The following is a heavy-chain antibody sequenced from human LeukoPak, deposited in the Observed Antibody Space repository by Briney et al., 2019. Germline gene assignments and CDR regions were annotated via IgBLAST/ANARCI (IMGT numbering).Heavy chain of an antibody. D-gene: IGHD3-22*01. Sequence: GGSLRLSCGASGFTFSYYWMSWVRQAPGKALEWVANIKEDGSEKNYVDSVKGRFTISRDNPKNSLYLQTNSLRAENTAVYYCARDTEHHDSSGYHDAFDIWGLGTMVSVSS. CDR2: IKEDGSEK. J-gene: IGHJ3*02. V-gene: IGHV3-7*04. CDR1: GFTFSYYW. CDR3: ARDTEHHDSSGYHDAFDI.